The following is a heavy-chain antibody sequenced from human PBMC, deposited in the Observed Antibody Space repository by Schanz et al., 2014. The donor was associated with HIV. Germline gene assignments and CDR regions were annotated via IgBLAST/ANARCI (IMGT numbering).Heavy chain of an antibody. D-gene: IGHD6-25*01. CDR2: INPDETDK. J-gene: IGHJ4*02. Sequence: EVQLVESGGGVVQPGGSLKVSCGASGFILTEYWMAWVRQAPGKGLEWVANINPDETDKKYADSVKGRFAISKDKSKNSLYLQMNSLRTEDTALYYCARLSRGPWRLENWGQGALVTVSS. CDR1: GFILTEYW. V-gene: IGHV3-7*01. CDR3: ARLSRGPWRLEN.